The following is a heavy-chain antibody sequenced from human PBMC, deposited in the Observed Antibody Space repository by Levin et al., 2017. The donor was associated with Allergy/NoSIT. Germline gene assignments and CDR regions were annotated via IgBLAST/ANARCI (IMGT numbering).Heavy chain of an antibody. CDR2: ISGYDSNT. J-gene: IGHJ1*01. CDR1: GFSFTSYG. V-gene: IGHV1-18*01. D-gene: IGHD5-24*01. Sequence: GASVKVSCKASGFSFTSYGIMWVRQAPGQGLEWMVWISGYDSNTQYAQNFQGRVTMTSDTSTSTAYMELRSLSSDDTAMYYCARGTGVAYNMNLQHWGQGTLVTVSS. CDR3: ARGTGVAYNMNLQH.